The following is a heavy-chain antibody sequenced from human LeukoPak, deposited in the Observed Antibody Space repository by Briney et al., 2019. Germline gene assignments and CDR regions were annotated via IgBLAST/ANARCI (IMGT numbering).Heavy chain of an antibody. V-gene: IGHV1-2*02. Sequence: ASVKVSCKASGYTFTGYYLHWVRQAPGQGLEWMGWINPNSGVTNYAQKFQGRVTMTRDTSNSTAYMELSRLRSDDTAVYYCARVQWGGSLAVAGSHFDYWGQGALVTVSS. CDR1: GYTFTGYY. J-gene: IGHJ4*02. D-gene: IGHD6-19*01. CDR3: ARVQWGGSLAVAGSHFDY. CDR2: INPNSGVT.